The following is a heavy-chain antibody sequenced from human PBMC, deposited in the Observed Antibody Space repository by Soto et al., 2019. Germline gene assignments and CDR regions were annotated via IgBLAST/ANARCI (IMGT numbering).Heavy chain of an antibody. J-gene: IGHJ5*02. CDR3: AKDNEIVPAAMGFDP. Sequence: QVQLVESGGGVVQPGRSLRLSCAASGFTFSSYGMHWVRQAPGKGLEWVAVISYDGSNKYYADSVKGRFTISRDNSKNPMYMQMNSLRAEDTAVYYCAKDNEIVPAAMGFDPWGQGTLVTVSS. CDR1: GFTFSSYG. D-gene: IGHD2-2*01. V-gene: IGHV3-30*18. CDR2: ISYDGSNK.